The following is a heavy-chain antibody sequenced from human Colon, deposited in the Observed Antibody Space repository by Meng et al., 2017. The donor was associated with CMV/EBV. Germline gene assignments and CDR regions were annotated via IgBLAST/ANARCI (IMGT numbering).Heavy chain of an antibody. D-gene: IGHD3-9*01. CDR2: IYYSGYT. V-gene: IGHV4-59*01. Sequence: GSLRLSCTVSGDSISTFYWSWIRQPPGKGLEWIGYIYYSGYTNYNPSLKSRVTISVDTSKNQFSLKLSSVTAADTAVYYCASGMYDILTGPTYYFDYWGQGTLVTVSS. J-gene: IGHJ4*02. CDR3: ASGMYDILTGPTYYFDY. CDR1: GDSISTFY.